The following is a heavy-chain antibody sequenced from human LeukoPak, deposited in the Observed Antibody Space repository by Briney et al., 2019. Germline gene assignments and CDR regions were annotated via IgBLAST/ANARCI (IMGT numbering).Heavy chain of an antibody. CDR1: GGSISSYY. J-gene: IGHJ4*02. D-gene: IGHD6-19*01. CDR2: TYYSGST. CDR3: ASWIKYSSGWYTPDY. Sequence: SETLSLTCTVSGGSISSYYWSWIRQPPGKGLEWIGYTYYSGSTNYNPSLKSRVTISVDTSKNQFSLKLSSVTAADTAVYYCASWIKYSSGWYTPDYWGQGTLVTVSS. V-gene: IGHV4-59*01.